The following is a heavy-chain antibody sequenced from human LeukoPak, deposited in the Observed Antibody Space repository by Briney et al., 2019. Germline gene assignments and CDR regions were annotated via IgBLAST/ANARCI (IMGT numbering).Heavy chain of an antibody. CDR1: IGSLSIYY. CDR3: AREGRYWYFDL. CDR2: IYYSGST. Sequence: PSETLSLTCIVCIGSLSIYYWSWIRQPPGKGLAWIGYIYYSGSTNYNHSLKSRVTISVDTSKNQFSLKLSSVTAADTAVYYCAREGRYWYFDLWGRGTLVTVSS. J-gene: IGHJ2*01. V-gene: IGHV4-59*01.